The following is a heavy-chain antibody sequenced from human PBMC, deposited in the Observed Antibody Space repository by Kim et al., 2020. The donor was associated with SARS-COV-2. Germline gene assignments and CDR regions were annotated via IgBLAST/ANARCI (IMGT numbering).Heavy chain of an antibody. D-gene: IGHD3-9*01. CDR3: ARDRYDILTGYYTDYYGMDV. J-gene: IGHJ6*02. CDR1: GYTFTSYA. CDR2: INTNTGNP. V-gene: IGHV7-4-1*02. Sequence: ASVKVSCKASGYTFTSYAMNWVRQAPGQGLEWMGWINTNTGNPTYAQGFTGRFVFSLDTSVSTAYLQISSLKAEDTAVYYCARDRYDILTGYYTDYYGMDVWGQGTTVTVSS.